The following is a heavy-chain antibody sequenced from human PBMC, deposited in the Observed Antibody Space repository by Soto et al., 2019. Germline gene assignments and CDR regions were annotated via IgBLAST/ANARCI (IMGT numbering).Heavy chain of an antibody. J-gene: IGHJ4*02. CDR3: ASLYYGSGGYFFDY. Sequence: VSVQVSCKASGYTFTSYDINWVRQATGQGLEWMGWMNPNSGNTGYAQKFQGRVTMTRNTSISTAYMELSSLRSEDTAGYYCASLYYGSGGYFFDYRGQGTLVTVSS. CDR1: GYTFTSYD. D-gene: IGHD3-10*01. V-gene: IGHV1-8*01. CDR2: MNPNSGNT.